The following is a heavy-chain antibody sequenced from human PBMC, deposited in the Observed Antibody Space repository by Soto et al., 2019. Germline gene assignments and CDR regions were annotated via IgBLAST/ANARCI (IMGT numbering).Heavy chain of an antibody. Sequence: EVQLVESGGGLVKPGGSLRLSCAASGFTFSSYSMNWVRQAPGKGLEWVSSISSSSSYIYYADSVKGRFTISRDNAKNSLYLQMKSLRAEDTAVYYCARDQTVVVVPAAIQNYYYYMDVWGKGTTVTVSS. CDR1: GFTFSSYS. D-gene: IGHD2-2*01. J-gene: IGHJ6*03. V-gene: IGHV3-21*01. CDR3: ARDQTVVVVPAAIQNYYYYMDV. CDR2: ISSSSSYI.